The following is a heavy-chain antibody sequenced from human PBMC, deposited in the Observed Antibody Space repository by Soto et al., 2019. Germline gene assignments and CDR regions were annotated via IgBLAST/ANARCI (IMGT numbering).Heavy chain of an antibody. CDR2: ISNNGGKT. J-gene: IGHJ4*02. CDR1: GFTFNNYA. D-gene: IGHD4-17*01. V-gene: IGHV3-23*01. Sequence: GGSLRLSCAASGFTFNNYAMSWVRQAPGKGLEWVATISNNGGKTYYADSVKGRFTISRDNSKNTLYLQMNSLRAEDTAVYYCAKLNPKLKTTVTTFDYWGQGTLVTVSS. CDR3: AKLNPKLKTTVTTFDY.